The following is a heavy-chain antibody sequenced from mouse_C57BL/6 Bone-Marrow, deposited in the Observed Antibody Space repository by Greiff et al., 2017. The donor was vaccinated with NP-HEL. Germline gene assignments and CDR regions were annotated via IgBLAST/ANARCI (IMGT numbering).Heavy chain of an antibody. D-gene: IGHD2-4*01. Sequence: EVQLQQSGPELVKPGASVKISCKASGYTFTDYYMNRVKQSHGKSLEWIGDINPNNGGNSYNQKFKGKATLTVDKSSSTAYMELRSLTSEDSAVYSCAKATYYDYDGALDFWGQGTSVTVSS. J-gene: IGHJ4*01. V-gene: IGHV1-26*01. CDR3: AKATYYDYDGALDF. CDR2: INPNNGGN. CDR1: GYTFTDYY.